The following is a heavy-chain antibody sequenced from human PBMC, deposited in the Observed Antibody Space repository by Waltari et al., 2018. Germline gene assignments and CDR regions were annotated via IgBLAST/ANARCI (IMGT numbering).Heavy chain of an antibody. D-gene: IGHD1-7*01. J-gene: IGHJ5*02. V-gene: IGHV3-74*01. CDR2: INDEWSNA. Sequence: EVRLVESGGGLVQPGGSLRLSCVASGFTFNNFWVHWVRQAPGKGLVWVSRINDEWSNATDAETVKGRFTMSRDNAKNTLYLQMSNVRVDDSAVYYCARGPYISSTGTQYHWGQGALVTVSS. CDR1: GFTFNNFW. CDR3: ARGPYISSTGTQYH.